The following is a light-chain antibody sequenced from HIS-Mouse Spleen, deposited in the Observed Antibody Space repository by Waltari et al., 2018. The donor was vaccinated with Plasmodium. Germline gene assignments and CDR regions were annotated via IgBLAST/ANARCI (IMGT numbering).Light chain of an antibody. V-gene: IGKV1-27*01. CDR3: QKYNSAPWT. Sequence: DIQMTQSPSSLAASVGDRATITCRTSQGISNYLAWYQQKPGKVHKLLIYAASTLQSGVPSRFSGSGSGTDFTLTISSLQPEDVATYYCQKYNSAPWTFGQGTKVEIK. CDR1: QGISNY. CDR2: AAS. J-gene: IGKJ1*01.